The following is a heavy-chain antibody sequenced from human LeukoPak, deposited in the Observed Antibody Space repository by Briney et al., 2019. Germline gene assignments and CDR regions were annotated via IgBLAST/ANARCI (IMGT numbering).Heavy chain of an antibody. V-gene: IGHV3-48*03. CDR2: ISSSGSTI. Sequence: GGSLRLSCAASGFTFSSYEMNWVRQAPGKGLEWVSYISSSGSTIYYADSVKGRFTISRDNAKNSLYLQMNSLRAEDTAVYYCARSNIVATNLYYHYYGMDVWGQGTTVTVSS. CDR1: GFTFSSYE. D-gene: IGHD5-12*01. J-gene: IGHJ6*02. CDR3: ARSNIVATNLYYHYYGMDV.